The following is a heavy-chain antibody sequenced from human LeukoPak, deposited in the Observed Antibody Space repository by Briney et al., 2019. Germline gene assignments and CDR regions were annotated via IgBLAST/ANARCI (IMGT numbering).Heavy chain of an antibody. Sequence: SETLSLTCAASGCSISSYYLNWIRQPPGKGLEWVGYINYSGNTNYNPSLKSRVTISLDSSKNQLSLKLSSVTAAETAVYYWARLYSSSRYGDAFDIWGQGTMVTVSS. D-gene: IGHD6-13*01. J-gene: IGHJ3*02. V-gene: IGHV4-59*01. CDR1: GCSISSYY. CDR3: ARLYSSSRYGDAFDI. CDR2: INYSGNT.